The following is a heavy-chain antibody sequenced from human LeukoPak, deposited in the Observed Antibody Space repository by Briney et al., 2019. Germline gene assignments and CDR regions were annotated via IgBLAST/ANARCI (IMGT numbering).Heavy chain of an antibody. D-gene: IGHD3-22*01. V-gene: IGHV3-23*01. CDR3: AKGPPRITMIVVALYFQH. J-gene: IGHJ1*01. Sequence: PGGSLRLSCAASGFTFSSYAMSWVRQAPGKGLEWVSAISGSGGSTYYADSVKGRFTISRDNSKNTLYLQMNSLRAEDTAVYYCAKGPPRITMIVVALYFQHWGQGTLVTVSS. CDR1: GFTFSSYA. CDR2: ISGSGGST.